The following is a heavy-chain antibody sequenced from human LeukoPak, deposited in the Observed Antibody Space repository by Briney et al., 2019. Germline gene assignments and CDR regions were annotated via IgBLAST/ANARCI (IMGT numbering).Heavy chain of an antibody. CDR2: INHSGST. CDR1: GGSFSGYY. Sequence: SETLSLTCAVYGGSFSGYYWSWIRQPPGKGLEWIGEINHSGSTNYNPSLKSRVTISVDTSKNQFSLKLSSVTAADTAVYYCAKDVSSFDYWGQGTLVTVSS. D-gene: IGHD3-10*02. J-gene: IGHJ4*02. CDR3: AKDVSSFDY. V-gene: IGHV4-34*01.